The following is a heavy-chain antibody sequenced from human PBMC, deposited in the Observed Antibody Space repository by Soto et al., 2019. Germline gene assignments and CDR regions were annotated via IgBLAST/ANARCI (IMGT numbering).Heavy chain of an antibody. CDR3: ARLGCSGGSCYLDYYGMDV. CDR1: GGSISSSSYY. Sequence: PSETLSLTCTVSGGSISSSSYYWGWIRQPPGKGLEWIGSIYYSGSTYYNPSLKSRVTISVDTSKNQFSLKLSSVTAADKAVYYCARLGCSGGSCYLDYYGMDVWGQGTTVTVS. CDR2: IYYSGST. V-gene: IGHV4-39*01. D-gene: IGHD2-15*01. J-gene: IGHJ6*02.